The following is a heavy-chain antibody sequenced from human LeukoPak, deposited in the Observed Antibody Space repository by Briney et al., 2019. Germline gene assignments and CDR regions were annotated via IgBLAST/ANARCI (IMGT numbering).Heavy chain of an antibody. D-gene: IGHD3-3*01. CDR3: ARDWNDFWSGYVPYYYYMDV. CDR2: ISSSSSYI. J-gene: IGHJ6*03. V-gene: IGHV3-21*01. Sequence: GGSLRLSCAASGFTFSTYSMNWVRQAPGKGLGWVSSISSSSSYIYYADSVKGRFTISRDNAKNSLYLQMNSLRAEDTAVYYCARDWNDFWSGYVPYYYYMDVWGKGTTVTVSS. CDR1: GFTFSTYS.